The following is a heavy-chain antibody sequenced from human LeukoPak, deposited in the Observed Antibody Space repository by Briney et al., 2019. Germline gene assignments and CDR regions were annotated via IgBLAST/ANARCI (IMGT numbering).Heavy chain of an antibody. Sequence: SETLSLTCTVSGGSISSYYWSWIRQPPGKGLEWIGYIYYSGSTNYSPSLKSRVTISVDTSKNQFSLKLSSVTAADTAVYYCARAQGYCSGGSCYSNWFDPWGQGTLVTVSS. D-gene: IGHD2-15*01. CDR1: GGSISSYY. CDR2: IYYSGST. CDR3: ARAQGYCSGGSCYSNWFDP. J-gene: IGHJ5*02. V-gene: IGHV4-59*01.